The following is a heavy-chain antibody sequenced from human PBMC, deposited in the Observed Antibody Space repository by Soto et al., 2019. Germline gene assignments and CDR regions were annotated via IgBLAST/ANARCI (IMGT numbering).Heavy chain of an antibody. CDR2: IKSDGSTT. V-gene: IGHV3-74*01. J-gene: IGHJ4*02. CDR1: GFTFSSYW. CDR3: ARHITTAGFDY. Sequence: EVQLVESGGGLVQPGGSLRLSCAASGFTFSSYWMHWVRQGPGKGLVWVSRIKSDGSTTTYADSVKGRFTSSRDNAKNTLDLQMNSLRAEDTAVYFCARHITTAGFDYWGQGTLVTVSS. D-gene: IGHD6-13*01.